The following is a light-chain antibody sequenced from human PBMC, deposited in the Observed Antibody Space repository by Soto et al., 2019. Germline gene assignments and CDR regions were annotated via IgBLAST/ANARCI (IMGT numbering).Light chain of an antibody. Sequence: QSVLTQPSSVSGSPGQSITISCTGTSSDVGSYNLVSWYQQHPGKAPQLMIYEVSKRPSGVSNRFSVSKSGNTASLTISGLHAEDEADYYCCSYAGSSTWVFGGGTKLTVL. CDR2: EVS. V-gene: IGLV2-23*02. J-gene: IGLJ3*02. CDR3: CSYAGSSTWV. CDR1: SSDVGSYNL.